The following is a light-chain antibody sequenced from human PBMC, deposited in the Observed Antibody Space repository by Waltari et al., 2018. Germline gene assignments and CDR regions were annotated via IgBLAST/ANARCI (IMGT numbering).Light chain of an antibody. J-gene: IGLJ2*01. Sequence: SYELTQPPSVSVSPGQTASISCSGEELGDKYACWYRQNPGQSPVLVLYQDTKRPSGIPERFSGSNSGITATLTIRGTQPVDEADYYCQAWDNFTVAFGGGTKLSVL. V-gene: IGLV3-1*01. CDR2: QDT. CDR1: ELGDKY. CDR3: QAWDNFTVA.